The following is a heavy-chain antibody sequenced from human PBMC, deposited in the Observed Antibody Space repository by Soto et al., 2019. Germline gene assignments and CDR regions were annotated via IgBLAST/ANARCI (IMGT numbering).Heavy chain of an antibody. CDR2: MNPNSGNT. CDR1: GYTFTSYD. J-gene: IGHJ3*02. V-gene: IGHV1-8*01. CDR3: ARGQGLLWFGESSLYWAFYI. D-gene: IGHD3-10*01. Sequence: GASVKVSCKASGYTFTSYDINWVRQATGQGLEWMGWMNPNSGNTGYAQKFQGRVTMTRNTSISTAYMELSSLRSEDTAVYYCARGQGLLWFGESSLYWAFYIWGQGTMVTV.